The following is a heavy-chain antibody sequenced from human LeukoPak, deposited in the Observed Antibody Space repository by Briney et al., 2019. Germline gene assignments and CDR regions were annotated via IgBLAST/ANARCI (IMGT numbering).Heavy chain of an antibody. CDR3: ARDLSSVVVPAAILGS. D-gene: IGHD2-2*01. CDR1: GYTFTSYG. V-gene: IGHV1-18*01. Sequence: ASVKVSCTASGYTFTSYGISWVRQAPGQGLEWMGWISAYNGNTNYAQKLQGRVTMTTDTSTSTAYMELRSLRSDDTAVYYCARDLSSVVVPAAILGSWGQGTLVTVSS. J-gene: IGHJ5*02. CDR2: ISAYNGNT.